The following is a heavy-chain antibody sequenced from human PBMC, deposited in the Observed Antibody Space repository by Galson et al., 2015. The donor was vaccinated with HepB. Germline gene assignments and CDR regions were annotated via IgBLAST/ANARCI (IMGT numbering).Heavy chain of an antibody. CDR1: GDSISSSSYY. D-gene: IGHD5-12*01. V-gene: IGHV4-39*07. CDR2: IFYSGDT. Sequence: SETLSLTCTVSGDSISSSSYYWGWIRQPPGKGLDWIGSIFYSGDTYYNPSLKSRVTMSVDTSKNQFSLKLSSVTAADTAVYYCARVPSFRGYSDYDYGVSRPRLYYFDYWGQGTLVTVSS. CDR3: ARVPSFRGYSDYDYGVSRPRLYYFDY. J-gene: IGHJ4*02.